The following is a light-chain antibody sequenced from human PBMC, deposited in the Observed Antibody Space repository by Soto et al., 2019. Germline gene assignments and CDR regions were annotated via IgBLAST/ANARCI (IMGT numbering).Light chain of an antibody. Sequence: DIQMTQSPSSLSASVGDRVTITCRASQSISSYLNWYQQKPGKAPKLLIYAASSLQSGVPSRLSGSGSGTDFTLTISSLQPEDFATYYCQQSYSRGTFGQGTKVDIK. CDR2: AAS. CDR1: QSISSY. V-gene: IGKV1-39*01. J-gene: IGKJ1*01. CDR3: QQSYSRGT.